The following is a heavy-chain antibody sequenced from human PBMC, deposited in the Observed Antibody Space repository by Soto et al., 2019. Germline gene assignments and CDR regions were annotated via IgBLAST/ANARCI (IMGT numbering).Heavy chain of an antibody. CDR1: GFTFSSYA. D-gene: IGHD6-19*01. CDR3: AKAGFSSGWSPSYFDY. J-gene: IGHJ4*02. Sequence: EVQLLESGGGLVQPGRSLRLSCAASGFTFSSYAMNWVRQAPGKGLEWVSSMSGTGGSTYYADSVKGRFPISRDNSKNTLYLQMNSLRVEATAVFYCAKAGFSSGWSPSYFDYWGQGTLVTVYS. V-gene: IGHV3-23*01. CDR2: MSGTGGST.